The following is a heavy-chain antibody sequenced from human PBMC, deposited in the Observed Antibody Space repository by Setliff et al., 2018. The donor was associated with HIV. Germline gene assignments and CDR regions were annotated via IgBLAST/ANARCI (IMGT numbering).Heavy chain of an antibody. CDR3: ARDVTLSLEWLPNPRRFDP. J-gene: IGHJ5*02. D-gene: IGHD3-3*01. V-gene: IGHV3-66*01. CDR1: GFTFSSYS. Sequence: GGSLRLSCAASGFTFSSYSMHWVRQAPGKGLEWVSIIYSDDYTKYADSLKGRFTISRDTSKNTLYLQMNGLRDEDTGVYYCARDVTLSLEWLPNPRRFDPWGQGTLVTVSS. CDR2: IYSDDYT.